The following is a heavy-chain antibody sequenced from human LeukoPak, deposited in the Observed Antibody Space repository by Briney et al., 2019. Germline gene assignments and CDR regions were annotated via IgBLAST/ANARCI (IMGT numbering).Heavy chain of an antibody. J-gene: IGHJ4*02. V-gene: IGHV3-23*01. CDR1: GFTFNTYA. Sequence: PGGSLRLSCAASGFTFNTYAMSWVRQAPGKGLEWVSGISGTGSSTAYADSVKGRFDTSRDNSKSTLYLQMNSLRAEDTAVYYCAKRGSYFGGFDYWGQGTLVTVSS. CDR2: ISGTGSST. D-gene: IGHD3-10*01. CDR3: AKRGSYFGGFDY.